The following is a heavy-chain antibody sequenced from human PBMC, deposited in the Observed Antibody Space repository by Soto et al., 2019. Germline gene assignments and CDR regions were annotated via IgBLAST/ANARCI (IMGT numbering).Heavy chain of an antibody. CDR3: ARGLYRSSPPFDY. CDR2: IYYTGST. V-gene: IGHV4-31*03. CDR1: GVSISSGGYY. Sequence: QVQLQESGPGLVKPSQTLSLTCTVSGVSISSGGYYWSWIRQRPGNGMELIGYIYYTGSTYYNPSLQSRVTISVASSKNQFSLKLSFLTAADTAVYYCARGLYRSSPPFDYWGQGTLGTVSS. J-gene: IGHJ4*02. D-gene: IGHD6-13*01.